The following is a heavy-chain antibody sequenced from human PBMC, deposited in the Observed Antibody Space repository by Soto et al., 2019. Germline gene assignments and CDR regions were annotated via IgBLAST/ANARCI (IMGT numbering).Heavy chain of an antibody. CDR2: IKQDGSEK. D-gene: IGHD3-9*01. Sequence: GGSLRLSCAASGFTFSSYWMSWVRQAPGKGLEWVANIKQDGSEKYYVDSVKGRFTISRDNAKNSLYLQMNSLRAEDTAVYYCARAQRNILTGYYYGMDVWGQGTPVTVS. CDR3: ARAQRNILTGYYYGMDV. V-gene: IGHV3-7*01. CDR1: GFTFSSYW. J-gene: IGHJ6*02.